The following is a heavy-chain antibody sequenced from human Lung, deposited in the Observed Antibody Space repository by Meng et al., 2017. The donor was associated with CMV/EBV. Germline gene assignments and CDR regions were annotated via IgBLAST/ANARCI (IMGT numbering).Heavy chain of an antibody. D-gene: IGHD3-10*01. CDR2: IHNRGSS. J-gene: IGHJ1*01. Sequence: VALLESGPALLMTCDVSSLTFAVSGDSITNHHRWAWVRQPPGEGLDWIGDIHNRGSSAYNPFLKSRVSMSIAKYKNQFSLKLTSVTAADTAVYHCLRRSGGSVWGQGTLVTVSS. CDR3: LRRSGGSV. V-gene: IGHV4-4*02. CDR1: GDSITNHHR.